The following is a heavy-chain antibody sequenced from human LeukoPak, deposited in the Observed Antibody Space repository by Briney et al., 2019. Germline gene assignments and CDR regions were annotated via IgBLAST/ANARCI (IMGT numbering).Heavy chain of an antibody. CDR3: ARVYGVGAKSGSFDY. V-gene: IGHV1-2*02. D-gene: IGHD1-26*01. Sequence: GASVKVSCKASGYTFTGYYMHWVRQAPGQGLEWMGWINPNSGGTNYAQKFQGRVTMTRGTSISTAYMELSRLRSDDTAAYHCARVYGVGAKSGSFDYWGQGTLVTVSS. CDR1: GYTFTGYY. CDR2: INPNSGGT. J-gene: IGHJ4*02.